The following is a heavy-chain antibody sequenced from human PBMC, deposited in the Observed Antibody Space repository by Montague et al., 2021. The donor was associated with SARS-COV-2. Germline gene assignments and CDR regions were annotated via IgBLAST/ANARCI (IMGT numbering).Heavy chain of an antibody. D-gene: IGHD3-3*01. V-gene: IGHV4-61*01. CDR1: GGSVNSGSYH. CDR2: IYYSGST. J-gene: IGHJ4*02. Sequence: SETLSLTCTVSGGSVNSGSYHWNWIRQPPGKGLEWIGYIYYSGSTSYNPSLKSRVTISPDTSKNQFSPNLTSVTAADTALYFCARELEIHDFLSGYYIGDWGQGTLVTVSS. CDR3: ARELEIHDFLSGYYIGD.